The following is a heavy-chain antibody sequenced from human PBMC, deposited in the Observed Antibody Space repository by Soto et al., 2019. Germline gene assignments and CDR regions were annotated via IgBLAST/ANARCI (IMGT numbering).Heavy chain of an antibody. Sequence: VQLQQWGAGLLKPSETLSLTCAVYGRSFSGYYWSWIRQTPGKGLEWIGVINHNGGSNYDPSRNDRASISLDTSKNQFTLGLTSVTAADTAVYYCARGTWDLRCDTWGQVTPVTVSS. D-gene: IGHD1-26*01. CDR1: GRSFSGYY. CDR2: INHNGGS. CDR3: ARGTWDLRCDT. J-gene: IGHJ5*02. V-gene: IGHV4-34*01.